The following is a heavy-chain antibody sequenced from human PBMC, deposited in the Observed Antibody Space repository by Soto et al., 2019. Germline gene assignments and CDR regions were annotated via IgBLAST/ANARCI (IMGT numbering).Heavy chain of an antibody. J-gene: IGHJ4*02. Sequence: GGSLRLSCAASGFTFSASAMHWVRQASGKGLEWVGRIRSKANSYATEYAASVQGRFTISRDDSKNTAYLYMNNLKTEDTAVYYCISFCSSCFFDYWGQGTPVTVSS. D-gene: IGHD6-13*01. CDR3: ISFCSSCFFDY. V-gene: IGHV3-73*01. CDR2: IRSKANSYAT. CDR1: GFTFSASA.